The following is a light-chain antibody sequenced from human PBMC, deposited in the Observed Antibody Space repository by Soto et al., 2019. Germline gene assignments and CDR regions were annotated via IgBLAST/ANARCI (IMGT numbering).Light chain of an antibody. CDR2: SDN. V-gene: IGLV1-44*01. CDR3: AAWDGSLKGYV. Sequence: QAVLTQPPSASGTPGQRVTISCSGSSSNIGSNPVNWYQHLPGTAPKLLVYSDNQRPSGVPDRFSGSKSGTSASLAVSGLQSEDEADYYCAAWDGSLKGYVFGTGTKLTVL. J-gene: IGLJ1*01. CDR1: SSNIGSNP.